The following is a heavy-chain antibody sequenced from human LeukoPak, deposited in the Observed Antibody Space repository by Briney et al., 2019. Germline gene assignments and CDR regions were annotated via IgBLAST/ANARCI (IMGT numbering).Heavy chain of an antibody. Sequence: QAGRSLRLSCAASGFTFDDYAMHWVRQAPGKGLEWVSGISWNSGSIGYADSVKGRFTISRDNAKNSLYLQMNSLRAEDTALYYCAKDKDYDFWSGIYFDYWGQGTLVTVSS. V-gene: IGHV3-9*01. CDR3: AKDKDYDFWSGIYFDY. CDR1: GFTFDDYA. J-gene: IGHJ4*02. D-gene: IGHD3-3*01. CDR2: ISWNSGSI.